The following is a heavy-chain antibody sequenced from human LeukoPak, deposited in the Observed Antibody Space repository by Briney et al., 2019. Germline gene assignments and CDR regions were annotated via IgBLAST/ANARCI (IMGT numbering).Heavy chain of an antibody. D-gene: IGHD3-22*01. J-gene: IGHJ4*02. CDR1: RFTVSNSY. CDR3: ARVRDSSHFIRGFVH. Sequence: GGSLRLSCAASRFTVSNSYMMWVRQAPGKGLEWVSVIYTGFSTYYADSVRGRFTISRDSSKNTLYLQMNSLRAEDTAVYYCARVRDSSHFIRGFVHWGQGALVTVSS. CDR2: IYTGFST. V-gene: IGHV3-66*01.